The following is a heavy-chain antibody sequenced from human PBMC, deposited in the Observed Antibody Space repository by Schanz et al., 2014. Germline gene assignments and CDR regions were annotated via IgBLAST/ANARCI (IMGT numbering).Heavy chain of an antibody. CDR1: GGTFSSYG. V-gene: IGHV1-69*04. Sequence: QVQLVQSGAEVRKPGSSVKVSCKASGGTFSSYGFSWVRQAPGQGLEWMGRIIPILGIANYAQNFQGRVTITADTSTAYMELSSLRSDDTALYYCARDRQNIASPATGFDSWGQGTLVTVSS. D-gene: IGHD6-13*01. CDR2: IIPILGIA. CDR3: ARDRQNIASPATGFDS. J-gene: IGHJ4*02.